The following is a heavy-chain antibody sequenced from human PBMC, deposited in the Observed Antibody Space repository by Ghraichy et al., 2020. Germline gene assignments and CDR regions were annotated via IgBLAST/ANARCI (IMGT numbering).Heavy chain of an antibody. J-gene: IGHJ1*01. CDR2: IIPIFGTA. CDR3: ARVGGSTRFPGGYFQH. Sequence: SVKVSCKASGGTFSSYAISWVRQAPGQGLEWMGGIIPIFGTANYAQKFQGRVTITADESTSTAYMELSSLRSEDTAVYYCARVGGSTRFPGGYFQHWGQGTLVTVSS. D-gene: IGHD1-26*01. V-gene: IGHV1-69*13. CDR1: GGTFSSYA.